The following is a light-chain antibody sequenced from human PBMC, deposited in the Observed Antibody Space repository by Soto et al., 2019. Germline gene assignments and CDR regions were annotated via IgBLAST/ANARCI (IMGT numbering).Light chain of an antibody. V-gene: IGLV2-14*03. Sequence: QSVLTQFASVSGSPGQSITISCTGTSSDVGGYDYVSWYQQHPGKAPKLMIYDVSNRPSGVSNRFSGSKSGNTASLTISGLQAEDEADYYCSSDTSTYTLIFGGGTKLTVL. CDR1: SSDVGGYDY. CDR2: DVS. CDR3: SSDTSTYTLI. J-gene: IGLJ2*01.